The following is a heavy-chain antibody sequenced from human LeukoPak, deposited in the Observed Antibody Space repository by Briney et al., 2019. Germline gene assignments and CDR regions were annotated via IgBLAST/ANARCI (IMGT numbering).Heavy chain of an antibody. D-gene: IGHD6-13*01. J-gene: IGHJ6*04. Sequence: SDTLSLTCALYGGPFSGYYWSWTRQPPGKGLEWIGEINHSGSTNYNPSLKSRVTISVDTSKNQFSLKLSSVTAADTAVYYCARGIAARPRGMDVWGKGTTVTVSS. CDR1: GGPFSGYY. V-gene: IGHV4-34*01. CDR3: ARGIAARPRGMDV. CDR2: INHSGST.